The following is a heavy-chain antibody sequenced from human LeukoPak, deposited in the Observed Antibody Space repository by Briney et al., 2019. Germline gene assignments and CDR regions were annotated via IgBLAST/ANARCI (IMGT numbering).Heavy chain of an antibody. CDR3: AKGYSSGWYGNWFDP. D-gene: IGHD6-19*01. J-gene: IGHJ5*02. CDR2: ISWNSGSI. Sequence: GGSLRLSCAASGFTFYDYAMHWVRQAPGKGLEWVSGISWNSGSIGYADSVKGRFTISRDNAKNSLYLQMNSLRAEDTALYYCAKGYSSGWYGNWFDPWGQGTVVTVSS. V-gene: IGHV3-9*01. CDR1: GFTFYDYA.